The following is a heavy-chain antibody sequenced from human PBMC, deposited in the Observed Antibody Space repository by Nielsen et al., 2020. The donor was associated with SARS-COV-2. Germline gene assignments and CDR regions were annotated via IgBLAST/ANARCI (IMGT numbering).Heavy chain of an antibody. D-gene: IGHD6-25*01. CDR3: ARVSVGGAFDI. J-gene: IGHJ3*02. Sequence: GESLKISCKGSEDSFTKYWIAWVRQTPGKGLGWMGVIYPGDSDTKYSLPFQGQITISADKSISTTYLQWSSLKASDTAIYTCARVSVGGAFDIWGQGTMVTVSS. CDR1: EDSFTKYW. CDR2: IYPGDSDT. V-gene: IGHV5-51*01.